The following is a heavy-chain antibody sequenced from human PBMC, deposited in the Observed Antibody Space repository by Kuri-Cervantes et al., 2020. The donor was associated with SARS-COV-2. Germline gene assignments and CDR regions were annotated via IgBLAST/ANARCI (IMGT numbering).Heavy chain of an antibody. CDR1: GFTVSSNY. V-gene: IGHV3-53*01. CDR2: IYSGGST. CDR3: ARALGNY. Sequence: GESLKISCAASGFTVSSNYMSWVRQAPGKGLEWVSVIYSGGSTYYADSVKGRFTISRDNSKNTLYLQMNSLRAEDTAVYYCARALGNYWDQGTLVTVSS. J-gene: IGHJ4*02.